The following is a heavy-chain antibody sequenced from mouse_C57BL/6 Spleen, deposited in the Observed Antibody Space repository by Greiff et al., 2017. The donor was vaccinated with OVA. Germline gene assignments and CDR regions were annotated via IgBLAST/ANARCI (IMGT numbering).Heavy chain of an antibody. CDR1: GFTFSSYT. CDR2: ISGGGGNT. V-gene: IGHV5-9*01. CDR3: ARQHYSNFLYAMDY. D-gene: IGHD2-5*01. J-gene: IGHJ4*01. Sequence: EVQVVESGGGLVKPGGSLKLSCAASGFTFSSYTMSWVRQTPEKRLEWVATISGGGGNTYYPDSVKGRFTISRDNAKNTLYLQMSSLRSEDTALYYCARQHYSNFLYAMDYWGQGTSVTVSS.